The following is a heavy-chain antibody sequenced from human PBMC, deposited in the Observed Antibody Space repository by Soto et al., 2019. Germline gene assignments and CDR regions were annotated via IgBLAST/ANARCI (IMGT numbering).Heavy chain of an antibody. CDR3: ARDLPLRGYYDLSGYYSTDYGMDV. J-gene: IGHJ6*02. Sequence: KPSETLSLTCTVSGGSVSSGSYYWSWIRQPPGKGLEWIGYIYYSGSTNYNPSLKSRVTISVDTSKNQFSLKLSSVTAEDTAVYYCARDLPLRGYYDLSGYYSTDYGMDVWGQGTKVTVYS. V-gene: IGHV4-61*01. CDR2: IYYSGST. D-gene: IGHD3-22*01. CDR1: GGSVSSGSYY.